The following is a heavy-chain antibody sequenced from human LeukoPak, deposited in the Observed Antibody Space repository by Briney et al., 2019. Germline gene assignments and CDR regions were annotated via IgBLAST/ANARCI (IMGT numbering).Heavy chain of an antibody. Sequence: GGSLRLSCAASGFTISSYWMSWVRQAPGKGLEWVANIKQDGSERYYVDSVKGRFTISRDNAKNSLYLQMDSLRVEDTAVYYCARDPRGDYVDYWGQGTLVTVSS. CDR3: ARDPRGDYVDY. J-gene: IGHJ4*02. CDR2: IKQDGSER. CDR1: GFTISSYW. V-gene: IGHV3-7*01.